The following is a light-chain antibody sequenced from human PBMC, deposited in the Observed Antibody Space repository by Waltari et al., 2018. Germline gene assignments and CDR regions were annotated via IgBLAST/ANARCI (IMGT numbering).Light chain of an antibody. V-gene: IGLV1-40*01. Sequence: QSGLTPPPPRSGAPGPGGPNPLHWSRPHLRAGYYVNRYQLLPGTAPKLLIYGNSNRPSGVPDRFSGSKSGTSASLAITGLQAEDEAGYYCQSYDSSLSGSVFGGGTKLTVL. CDR2: GNS. CDR3: QSYDSSLSGSV. J-gene: IGLJ2*01. CDR1: RPHLRAGYY.